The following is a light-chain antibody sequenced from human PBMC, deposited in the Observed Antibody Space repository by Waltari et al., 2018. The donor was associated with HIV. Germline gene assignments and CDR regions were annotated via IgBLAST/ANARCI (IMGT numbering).Light chain of an antibody. CDR2: GNK. CDR3: AAWNDSLNGYV. CDR1: RPHLGNNY. J-gene: IGLJ1*01. V-gene: IGLV1-44*01. Sequence: QSGLTQPPSASWTPRPGGTLPCSGSRPHLGNNYVNWYQQLPGKAPKRLIYGNKHLLSGVPDRFSGSKSGTSASLAISGLQSEDEADYYCAAWNDSLNGYVFGTGTKVTV.